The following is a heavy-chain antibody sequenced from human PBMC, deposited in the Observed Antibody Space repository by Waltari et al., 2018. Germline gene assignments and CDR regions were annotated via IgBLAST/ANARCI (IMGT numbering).Heavy chain of an antibody. J-gene: IGHJ3*02. CDR3: ASGYYFWTSKGAFDI. Sequence: QVQLQESGPGLVKPSGTLSLTCAVSGGSISSSTWWRWIRQPPGKGLEWIGEIYHSGSTNYNPSLKSRVTISVDKSKNQFSLKLSSVTAADTAVYYCASGYYFWTSKGAFDIWGQGTMVTVSS. CDR1: GGSISSSTW. D-gene: IGHD3-3*01. V-gene: IGHV4-4*02. CDR2: IYHSGST.